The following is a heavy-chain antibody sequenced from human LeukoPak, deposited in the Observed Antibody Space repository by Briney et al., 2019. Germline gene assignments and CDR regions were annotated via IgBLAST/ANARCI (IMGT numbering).Heavy chain of an antibody. CDR3: AKGQQQLETPTTDY. J-gene: IGHJ4*02. D-gene: IGHD6-13*01. CDR2: IRYDGSNK. Sequence: GGSLRLSCAASGFTFSSYGMHWVRQAPGKGLEWVAFIRYDGSNKYYADSVKGRFTISRDNSENTLYLQMNSLRAEDTAVYYCAKGQQQLETPTTDYWGQGTLVTVSS. V-gene: IGHV3-30*02. CDR1: GFTFSSYG.